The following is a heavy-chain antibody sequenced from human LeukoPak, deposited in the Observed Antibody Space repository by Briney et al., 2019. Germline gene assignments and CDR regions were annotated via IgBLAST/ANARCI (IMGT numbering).Heavy chain of an antibody. Sequence: SVKVSCKASGGTFSSYAISWVRQAPEQGLEWMGRIIPIFGTANYAQKFQGRVTITADKSTSTAYMELSSLRSEDTAVYYCARGATYGDYGNDYWGQGTLVTVSS. CDR3: ARGATYGDYGNDY. V-gene: IGHV1-69*06. CDR2: IIPIFGTA. J-gene: IGHJ4*02. D-gene: IGHD4-17*01. CDR1: GGTFSSYA.